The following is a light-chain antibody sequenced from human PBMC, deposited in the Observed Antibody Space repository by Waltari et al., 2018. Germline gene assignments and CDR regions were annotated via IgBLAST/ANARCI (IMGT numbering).Light chain of an antibody. CDR3: QQTYSDPRT. J-gene: IGKJ4*01. CDR2: AAY. V-gene: IGKV1-39*01. Sequence: DIQMTQSPPSLSASVGAIVTITCRASQNIRTSLNWYQQTPGKAPRLRIYAAYTLRSGVPARFSASGSGTNFTLTISSLQPEDCATFYCQQTYSDPRTFGGGTKV. CDR1: QNIRTS.